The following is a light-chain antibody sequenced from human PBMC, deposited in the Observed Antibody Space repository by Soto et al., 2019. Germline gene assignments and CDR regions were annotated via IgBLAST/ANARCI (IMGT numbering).Light chain of an antibody. CDR3: SSYTSSITLV. CDR2: EVS. Sequence: QSVLTQPASVSGSPGQSITISCTGTSSDVGGYNYVSWYQQHPGKAPKLIIYEVSNRPSGVSNRFSGSKSDNTASLTISGLRAEDEADYYCSSYTSSITLVFGTGTKVTVL. J-gene: IGLJ1*01. CDR1: SSDVGGYNY. V-gene: IGLV2-14*01.